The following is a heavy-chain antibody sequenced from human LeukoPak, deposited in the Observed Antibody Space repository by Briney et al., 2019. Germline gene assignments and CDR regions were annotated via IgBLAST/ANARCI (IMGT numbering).Heavy chain of an antibody. V-gene: IGHV4-39*01. D-gene: IGHD6-13*01. CDR2: IFYSGST. Sequence: PSETLSLACTVSGDSISSSSYYWGWIRQPPGKGLEWIGTIFYSGSTYYNPSLKSRVTLSVDTSKNQYSLKLSSVTAADTAVYYCARVRTGYSSTRPIDYWGQGTLVTVSS. J-gene: IGHJ4*02. CDR3: ARVRTGYSSTRPIDY. CDR1: GDSISSSSYY.